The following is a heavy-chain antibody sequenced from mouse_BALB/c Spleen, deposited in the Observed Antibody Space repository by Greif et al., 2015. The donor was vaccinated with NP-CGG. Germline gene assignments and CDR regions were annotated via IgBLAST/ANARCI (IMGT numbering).Heavy chain of an antibody. D-gene: IGHD2-3*01. CDR2: ISSGGSYT. J-gene: IGHJ3*01. Sequence: EVMLVESGGGLVKPGGSLKLSCAASGFTFSSYAMSWVRQSPEKRLEWVAEISSGGSYTYYPDTVTGRFTISRDNAKNTLYLEMSSLRSEDTAMYYCARAYDGYYVWFAYWGQGTLVTVSA. V-gene: IGHV5-9-4*01. CDR1: GFTFSSYA. CDR3: ARAYDGYYVWFAY.